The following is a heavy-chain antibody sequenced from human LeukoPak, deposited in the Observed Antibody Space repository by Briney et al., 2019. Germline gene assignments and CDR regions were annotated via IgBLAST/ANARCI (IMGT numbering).Heavy chain of an antibody. V-gene: IGHV3-7*01. CDR1: GFTFRNFW. J-gene: IGHJ2*01. Sequence: HPGGSLRLSCAVSGFTFRNFWMSWVRQAPGKGLEWVANINQDATGKYYVDSVKGRFTISRDNAKNLLYLQMNSLRAEDTALYYCARGDTNSGDLWGRGTLVTVSS. CDR2: INQDATGK. CDR3: ARGDTNSGDL. D-gene: IGHD4-23*01.